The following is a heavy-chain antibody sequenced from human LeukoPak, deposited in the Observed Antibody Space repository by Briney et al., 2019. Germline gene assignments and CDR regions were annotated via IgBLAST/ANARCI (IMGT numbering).Heavy chain of an antibody. CDR3: ARDGVGANTDL. V-gene: IGHV4-30-4*01. D-gene: IGHD1-26*01. CDR2: IYYSGST. J-gene: IGHJ5*02. Sequence: SETLSLTCTVSGDSISSGDYYWSWIRQPPGKGLERIGYIYYSGSTYYNPSLKSRLTISVDTSKNRFSLKLSSVTAADTAVYYCARDGVGANTDLWGQGTLVTVSS. CDR1: GDSISSGDYY.